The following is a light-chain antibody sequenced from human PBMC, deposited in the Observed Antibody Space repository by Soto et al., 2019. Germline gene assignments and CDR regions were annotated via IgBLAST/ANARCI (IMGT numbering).Light chain of an antibody. CDR1: QTISSW. CDR3: QLYNSYSEA. CDR2: KAS. Sequence: NKTPSDLPGEGKDRITITCRASQTISSWLAWYQQKPGKAPKLLIYKASTLKSGVPSRFSGSGSGTEFTLTFSILQPDDFATYYCQLYNSYSEAFGEGTKVEI. J-gene: IGKJ4*02. V-gene: IGKV1-5*03.